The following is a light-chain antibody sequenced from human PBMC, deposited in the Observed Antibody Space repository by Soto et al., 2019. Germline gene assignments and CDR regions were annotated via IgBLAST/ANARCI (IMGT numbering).Light chain of an antibody. CDR1: QSLNNW. CDR2: KAF. V-gene: IGKV1-5*03. Sequence: DIQMTQSPSTLSASVGDRVTITCRASQSLNNWLAWYQQKPGKAPKLLIYKAFSLESGVPSRFSGSGSGTEFTLTISSLQPDDFATYYCQQYNSFSWTFGQGTKVEFK. CDR3: QQYNSFSWT. J-gene: IGKJ1*01.